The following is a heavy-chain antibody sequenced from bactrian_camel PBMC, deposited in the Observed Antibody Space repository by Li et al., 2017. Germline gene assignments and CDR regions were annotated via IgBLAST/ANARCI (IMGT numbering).Heavy chain of an antibody. D-gene: IGHD5*01. CDR1: LNPDSRYC. V-gene: IGHV3S39*01. CDR2: IYSGDHST. J-gene: IGHJ4*01. Sequence: HVQLVESGGGSVQTGGSLRLSCATSLNPDSRYCLGWIRQVPGEEREGVALIYSGDHSTYYLDSVKGRFTISLDAAANTLYLQMDSLRPEDTAMYYCAASLGKTYCHAAFFLTRARPNFGYMGQGTQVTVS.